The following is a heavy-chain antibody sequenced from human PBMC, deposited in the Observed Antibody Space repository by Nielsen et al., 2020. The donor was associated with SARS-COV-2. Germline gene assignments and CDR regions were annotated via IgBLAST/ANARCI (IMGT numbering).Heavy chain of an antibody. D-gene: IGHD2-15*01. V-gene: IGHV4-4*02. CDR2: IYHSGST. Sequence: SETLSLTCAVSGGSISSSNWWSWVRQPPGKGLEWIGEIYHSGSTNYNPSLKSRVTISVDKSKNQFSLKLSSVTAADTAVYYCARGKEKDIVVVVAANWFDPWGQGTLVTVSS. CDR3: ARGKEKDIVVVVAANWFDP. CDR1: GGSISSSNW. J-gene: IGHJ5*02.